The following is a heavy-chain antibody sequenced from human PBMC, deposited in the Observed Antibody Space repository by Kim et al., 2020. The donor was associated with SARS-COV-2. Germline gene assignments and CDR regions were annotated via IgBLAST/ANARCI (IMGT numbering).Heavy chain of an antibody. CDR1: GGSVSSGSYY. Sequence: SETLSLTCTVSGGSVSSGSYYWSWIRQPPGKGLEWIGYIYYSGSTNYNPSLKSRVTISVDTSKNQFSLKLSSVTAADTAVYYCARIGLTTAADDYYYYGMDVWGQGTTVTVSS. V-gene: IGHV4-61*01. CDR3: ARIGLTTAADDYYYYGMDV. J-gene: IGHJ6*02. CDR2: IYYSGST. D-gene: IGHD4-17*01.